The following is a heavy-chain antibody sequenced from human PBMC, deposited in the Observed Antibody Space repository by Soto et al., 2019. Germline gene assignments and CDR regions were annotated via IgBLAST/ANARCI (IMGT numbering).Heavy chain of an antibody. CDR2: IIPIFGTA. J-gene: IGHJ4*02. CDR1: GGTFSSYA. D-gene: IGHD3-3*01. CDR3: ASSYDFWSGPDY. Sequence: SVEVSCKASGGTFSSYAISWVRQAPGQGLEWMGGIIPIFGTANYAQKFQGRVTITADKSTSTAYMELSSLRSEDTAVYYCASSYDFWSGPDYWGQGTLVTVSS. V-gene: IGHV1-69*06.